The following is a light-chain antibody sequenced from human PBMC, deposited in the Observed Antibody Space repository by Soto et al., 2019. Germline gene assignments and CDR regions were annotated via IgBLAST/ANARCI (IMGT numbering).Light chain of an antibody. J-gene: IGLJ1*01. CDR2: EVS. CDR1: SSDVGGYNY. CDR3: SSYTSSSTPYV. Sequence: QSALTKPASVSGSPGQSITISCTGTSSDVGGYNYVSWYQQHPGKAPKLMIYEVSNRPSGVSNRFSGSKSGNTASLTISGLQAEDEADYYCSSYTSSSTPYVFGTGTKVTV. V-gene: IGLV2-14*01.